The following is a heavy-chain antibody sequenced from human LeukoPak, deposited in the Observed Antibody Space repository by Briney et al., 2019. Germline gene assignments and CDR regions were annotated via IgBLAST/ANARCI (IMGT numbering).Heavy chain of an antibody. Sequence: PGWSLRLSCAASGCTFSSYGMHWVRQAPGKGLEGVAFIRYDGSNKYYADSVKGRFTISRDNSKNTLYLQMNSLRAEDTGVYYCAKGGTAMVRRAFVIWGQGTMVTVSS. CDR3: AKGGTAMVRRAFVI. D-gene: IGHD5-18*01. CDR2: IRYDGSNK. CDR1: GCTFSSYG. V-gene: IGHV3-30*02. J-gene: IGHJ3*02.